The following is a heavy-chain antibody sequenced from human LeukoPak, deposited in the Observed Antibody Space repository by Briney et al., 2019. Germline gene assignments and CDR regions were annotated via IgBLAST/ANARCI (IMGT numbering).Heavy chain of an antibody. V-gene: IGHV6-1*01. J-gene: IGHJ5*02. Sequence: SQTLSLTCAISGDSVSSNSAAWNWIRQSRSRGLEWLGRTYYRSKWYNDYAVSVKSRITINPDTSKNQFSLQLNSVTPEDTAVYYCARDRPGLAYCGGDCYSQYDWFDPWGQGTLVTVSS. CDR1: GDSVSSNSAA. D-gene: IGHD2-21*02. CDR3: ARDRPGLAYCGGDCYSQYDWFDP. CDR2: TYYRSKWYN.